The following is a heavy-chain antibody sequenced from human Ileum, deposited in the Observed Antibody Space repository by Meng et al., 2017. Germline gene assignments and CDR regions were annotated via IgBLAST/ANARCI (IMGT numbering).Heavy chain of an antibody. Sequence: VQVVQSGAGGKKPGASVKVSCKASGYTFSNYAMNWVAQAPGQRLEWMGWINAGNGDTKYSQKFQGRVTITRDTSASTSYMELSSLRSEDTAVYYCARFSSGYFFGYWGQGTLVTVSS. CDR1: GYTFSNYA. CDR3: ARFSSGYFFGY. D-gene: IGHD3-22*01. J-gene: IGHJ4*02. CDR2: INAGNGDT. V-gene: IGHV1-3*01.